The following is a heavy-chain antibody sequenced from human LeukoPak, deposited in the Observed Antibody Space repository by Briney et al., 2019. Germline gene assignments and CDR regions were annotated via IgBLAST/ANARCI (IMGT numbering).Heavy chain of an antibody. J-gene: IGHJ4*02. Sequence: SETLSLTCTVSGGSINSYYWGWIRQPPGKGLEWIGSIYYSGSTYYNPSLKSRVTISVDTSKNQFSLKLSSVTAADTAVYYCARRVVRGVSRFDYWGQGTLVTVSS. CDR3: ARRVVRGVSRFDY. V-gene: IGHV4-39*01. D-gene: IGHD3-10*01. CDR2: IYYSGST. CDR1: GGSINSYY.